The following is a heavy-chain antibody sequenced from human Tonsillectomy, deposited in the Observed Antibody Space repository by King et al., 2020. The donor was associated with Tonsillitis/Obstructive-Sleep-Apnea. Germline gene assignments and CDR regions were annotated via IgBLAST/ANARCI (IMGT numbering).Heavy chain of an antibody. V-gene: IGHV4-39*01. Sequence: LQLQESGPGLVKPSETLSLTCTVSGDSIIRSSYYWGWIRQPPGQGLECIGSIYSSGSTYYTPSLKSRVTISVDMSRNQFSLKLSSVTAADTAVYYCARFKDPNYYYMDVWGKGTTVTGSS. J-gene: IGHJ6*03. CDR1: GDSIIRSSYY. CDR2: IYSSGST. CDR3: ARFKDPNYYYMDV.